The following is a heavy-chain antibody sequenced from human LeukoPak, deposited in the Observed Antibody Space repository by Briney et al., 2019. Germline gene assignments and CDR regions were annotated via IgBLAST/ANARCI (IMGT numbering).Heavy chain of an antibody. Sequence: PGGSLRLSCAASGFTFSSYSMNWVRQAPGKGLEWVSSISSSSSYIYYADSVKGRFTISRDNAKNSLYLQMNSLRAEDTAVYYCAREAYGSGDYYYYGMDVWGQGTTVTVSS. CDR2: ISSSSSYI. CDR1: GFTFSSYS. D-gene: IGHD3-10*01. CDR3: AREAYGSGDYYYYGMDV. V-gene: IGHV3-21*01. J-gene: IGHJ6*02.